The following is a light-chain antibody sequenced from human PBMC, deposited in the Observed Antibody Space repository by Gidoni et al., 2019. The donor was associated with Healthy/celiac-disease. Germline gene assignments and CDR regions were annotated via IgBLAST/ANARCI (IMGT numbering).Light chain of an antibody. J-gene: IGKJ1*01. V-gene: IGKV1-9*01. Sequence: DIQLTQSPSFLSASVGDRVTITCRASQDISIYLAWYQQKPGTAPKLLIYGASTLQSGVPSRFSGSGSGTEFTLTISSLQPEDFAIYHCQQLNSYPRTFGQGTKVEIK. CDR1: QDISIY. CDR3: QQLNSYPRT. CDR2: GAS.